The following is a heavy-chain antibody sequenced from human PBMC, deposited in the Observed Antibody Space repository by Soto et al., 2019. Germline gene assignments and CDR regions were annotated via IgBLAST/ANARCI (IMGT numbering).Heavy chain of an antibody. CDR2: IIPIFGTA. Sequence: SVKVSCKASGGTFSSYAISWVRQAPGQGLEWMGGIIPIFGTANYAQKFQGRVTITADESTSTAYMELSSLRSEDTAVYYCARDDSDRSGYYEAHDFDYWGQGTLVTVYS. J-gene: IGHJ4*02. V-gene: IGHV1-69*13. CDR1: GGTFSSYA. D-gene: IGHD3-22*01. CDR3: ARDDSDRSGYYEAHDFDY.